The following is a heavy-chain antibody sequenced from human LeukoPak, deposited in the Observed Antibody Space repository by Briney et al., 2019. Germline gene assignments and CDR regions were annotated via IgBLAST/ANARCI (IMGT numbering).Heavy chain of an antibody. D-gene: IGHD6-13*01. CDR1: GFTFSSYW. CDR3: ATSVGSSSWYPGYYYGMDV. V-gene: IGHV3-7*01. CDR2: IKQDGSEK. J-gene: IGHJ6*02. Sequence: GGSLRLSCAASGFTFSSYWMSWVRQAPGKGLEWVANIKQDGSEKYYVDSVKGRFTISRDNAKNSLYLQMNSLRAEDTAVYYCATSVGSSSWYPGYYYGMDVWGQGTTVTVSS.